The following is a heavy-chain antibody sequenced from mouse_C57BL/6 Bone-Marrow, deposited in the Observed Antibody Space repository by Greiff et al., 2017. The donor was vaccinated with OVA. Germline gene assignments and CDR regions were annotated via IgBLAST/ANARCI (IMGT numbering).Heavy chain of an antibody. V-gene: IGHV5-15*04. CDR3: ARQDYDYLFAY. CDR2: ISNLAYSI. J-gene: IGHJ3*01. CDR1: GFTFSDYG. D-gene: IGHD2-4*01. Sequence: EVMLVESGGGLVQPGGSLKLSCAASGFTFSDYGMAWVRQAPRKGPEWVAFISNLAYSIYYADTVTGRFTISRENAKNTLYLEMSSLRSEDTAMYYCARQDYDYLFAYWGQGTLVTVSA.